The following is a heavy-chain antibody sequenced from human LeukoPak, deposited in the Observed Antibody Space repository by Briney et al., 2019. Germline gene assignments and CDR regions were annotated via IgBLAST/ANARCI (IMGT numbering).Heavy chain of an antibody. V-gene: IGHV1-8*01. Sequence: ASVKVSCKASGYTFTSYDINWVRQATGQGLEWMGWMSPNSGNTGYAQKFQGRVTMTRNTSISTAYMELSSLRSEDTAVYYCARGSIAAAGRVGYWGQGTLVTVSS. CDR1: GYTFTSYD. CDR3: ARGSIAAAGRVGY. J-gene: IGHJ4*02. CDR2: MSPNSGNT. D-gene: IGHD6-13*01.